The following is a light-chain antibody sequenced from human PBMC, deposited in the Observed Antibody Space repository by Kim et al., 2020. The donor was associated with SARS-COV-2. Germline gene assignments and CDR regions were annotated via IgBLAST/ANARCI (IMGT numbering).Light chain of an antibody. CDR2: QDN. CDR1: DLGDKY. J-gene: IGLJ2*01. V-gene: IGLV3-1*01. Sequence: SYELTQPPSVSVPPGQTASITCSGDDLGDKYTSWYQQKSGQSPVLVIYQDNKRPSGIPERFSGSNSGNTATLTISGTQAMDEADYYCQTWDSSTGVFGGGTQLTVL. CDR3: QTWDSSTGV.